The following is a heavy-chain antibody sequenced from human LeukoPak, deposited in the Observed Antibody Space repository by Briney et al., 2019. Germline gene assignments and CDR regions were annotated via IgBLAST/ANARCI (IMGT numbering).Heavy chain of an antibody. Sequence: GGSLRLSCAASGFTVSINYMSCVRQAPGKGLEWVSVIYSGGSTYYADSVKGRFTISRDNSKNTLYLQMNSLRAEDTAVYYCARDRYYYGMDVWGQGTTVTVSS. CDR1: GFTVSINY. J-gene: IGHJ6*02. CDR2: IYSGGST. V-gene: IGHV3-53*01. CDR3: ARDRYYYGMDV.